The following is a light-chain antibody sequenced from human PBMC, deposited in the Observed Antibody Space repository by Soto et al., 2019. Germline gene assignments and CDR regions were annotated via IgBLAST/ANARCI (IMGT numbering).Light chain of an antibody. CDR2: GAS. CDR1: QSVTKS. CDR3: QQYGSALSWT. Sequence: EIVFTQSPCTLSVSPGERATLSCRASQSVTKSLAWYQQKPGQAPRLLIYGASSRATGIPDRFSGSGSGTDFTLTISRLEPEDFAVYYCQQYGSALSWTFGQGTKVDIK. J-gene: IGKJ1*01. V-gene: IGKV3-20*01.